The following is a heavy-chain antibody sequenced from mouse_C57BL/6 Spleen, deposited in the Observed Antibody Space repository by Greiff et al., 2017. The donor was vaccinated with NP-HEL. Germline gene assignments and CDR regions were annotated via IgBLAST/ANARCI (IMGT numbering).Heavy chain of an antibody. Sequence: EVKVVESEGGLVQPGSSMKLSCTASGFTFSDYYMAWVRQVPEKGLEWVANINYDGSSTYYLDSLKSRFIISRDNAKNMLYLQMSSLKSEDTATYYCAREGPYGNPFAYWGQGTLVTVSA. J-gene: IGHJ3*01. CDR2: INYDGSST. CDR3: AREGPYGNPFAY. V-gene: IGHV5-16*01. CDR1: GFTFSDYY. D-gene: IGHD2-1*01.